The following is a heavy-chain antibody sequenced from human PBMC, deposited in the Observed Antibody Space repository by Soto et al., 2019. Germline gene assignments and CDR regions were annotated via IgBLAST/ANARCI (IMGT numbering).Heavy chain of an antibody. CDR1: GFTFSSYS. V-gene: IGHV3-21*01. CDR3: ARAKYYYDSHTGGWFDP. CDR2: ISSSSSYI. D-gene: IGHD3-22*01. J-gene: IGHJ5*02. Sequence: EVQLVESGGGLVKPGGSLRLSCAASGFTFSSYSMSWVRQAPGKGLEWVSSISSSSSYIYYAHSVKGRFTISRDNAKNSLYLQMNSLRAEDTAVYYCARAKYYYDSHTGGWFDPWGQGTLVTVSS.